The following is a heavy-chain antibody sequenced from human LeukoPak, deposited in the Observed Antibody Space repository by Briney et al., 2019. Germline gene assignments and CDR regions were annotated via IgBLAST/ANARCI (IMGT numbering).Heavy chain of an antibody. CDR2: INHSGST. V-gene: IGHV4-34*01. CDR3: ARDRIATVNNWFDP. J-gene: IGHJ5*02. D-gene: IGHD4-17*01. Sequence: PSETLSLTCAVYGGSFSGYYWSWIRQPPGKGLEWIGEINHSGSTNYNPSLKSRVTISVDTSKNQFSLKLSSVTAADTAVYYCARDRIATVNNWFDPWGQGTLVTVSS. CDR1: GGSFSGYY.